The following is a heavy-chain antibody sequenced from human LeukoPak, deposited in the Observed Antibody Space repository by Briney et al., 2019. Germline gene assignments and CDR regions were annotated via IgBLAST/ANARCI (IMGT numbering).Heavy chain of an antibody. V-gene: IGHV3-33*06. CDR1: GFTFSSYG. J-gene: IGHJ3*02. CDR2: IWYDGSNK. D-gene: IGHD5-24*01. CDR3: AKGEDGYNRDAFDI. Sequence: GGSLRLSCAASGFTFSSYGMHWVRQAPGKGLEWVAVIWYDGSNKYYADSVKGRFTISRDNSKNTLYLQMNSLRAEDTAVYYCAKGEDGYNRDAFDIWGQGTMVTVSS.